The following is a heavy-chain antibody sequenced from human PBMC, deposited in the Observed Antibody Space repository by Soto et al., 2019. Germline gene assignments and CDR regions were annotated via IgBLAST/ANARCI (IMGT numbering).Heavy chain of an antibody. Sequence: PSETLSLTCTVTGDSINNRSYYWGWIRQPPGKGLEWIGSIYYSGSTYNNPSLKSRVSMSVDTSKNQFSLKLRSVTAADTALYYCARVLSGSSLFDYWGQGTLVTVSS. CDR2: IYYSGST. D-gene: IGHD1-26*01. CDR3: ARVLSGSSLFDY. V-gene: IGHV4-39*01. CDR1: GDSINNRSYY. J-gene: IGHJ4*02.